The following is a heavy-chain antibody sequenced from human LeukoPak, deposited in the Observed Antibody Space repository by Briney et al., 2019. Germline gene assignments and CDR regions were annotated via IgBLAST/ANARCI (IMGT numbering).Heavy chain of an antibody. V-gene: IGHV5-51*01. J-gene: IGHJ6*02. Sequence: GESLKTSCKGPGYSFTRYWSGWVRQMPGKGLEWMGIIYPGESDTRYSPSFQGQVTISADKSISTAYLQWSSLKASDTAMYYCARPSPGCSGGSCYSPAKYYYYYYGMDVWGQGTTVTVSS. D-gene: IGHD2-15*01. CDR1: GYSFTRYW. CDR2: IYPGESDT. CDR3: ARPSPGCSGGSCYSPAKYYYYYYGMDV.